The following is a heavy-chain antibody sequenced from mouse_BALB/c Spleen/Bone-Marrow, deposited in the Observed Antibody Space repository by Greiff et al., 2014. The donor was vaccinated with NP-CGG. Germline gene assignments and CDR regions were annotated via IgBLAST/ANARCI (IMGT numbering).Heavy chain of an antibody. CDR1: GYTFTSYW. V-gene: IGHV1S22*01. CDR3: TRGDYPYFPMDY. CDR2: IYPGSGST. J-gene: IGHJ4*01. Sequence: LHQSGSELVRPGASVKLSCKASGYTFTSYWMHWVKQRPGQGLEWIGNIYPGSGSTNYDEKFKNKATLTVDTSSSAAYMQLRSLTSEDSAVYYCTRGDYPYFPMDYWGQGTSVTVSS. D-gene: IGHD2-4*01.